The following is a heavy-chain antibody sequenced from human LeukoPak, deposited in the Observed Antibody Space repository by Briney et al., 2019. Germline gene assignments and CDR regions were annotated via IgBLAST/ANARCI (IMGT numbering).Heavy chain of an antibody. D-gene: IGHD3-10*01. Sequence: SETLSLTCTVSGASISSYYSNWIRQTAGGGLEWIGRLYISGSTDYNPSLKSRVTISVDTSMNQFYLKMNSVTAADTAVYFCARDLSGSLYFDFWGPGVLVTVSS. J-gene: IGHJ4*02. CDR3: ARDLSGSLYFDF. V-gene: IGHV4-4*07. CDR2: LYISGST. CDR1: GASISSYY.